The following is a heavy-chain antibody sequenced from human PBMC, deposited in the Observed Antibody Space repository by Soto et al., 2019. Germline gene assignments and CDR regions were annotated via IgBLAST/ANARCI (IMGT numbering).Heavy chain of an antibody. Sequence: EVDLLESGGGLVQPGGSLRLSCAASGFTFSNYGMAWVRQAPGMGLEWVAGITSSGSTTNYADSVKGRFTISRDNSRNNLYLGIGNLRTEEKAPLHLSQDLRLVINSLGQGTLVTLPS. D-gene: IGHD3-16*01. CDR3: SQDLRLVINS. J-gene: IGHJ5*02. CDR1: GFTFSNYG. V-gene: IGHV3-23*01. CDR2: ITSSGSTT.